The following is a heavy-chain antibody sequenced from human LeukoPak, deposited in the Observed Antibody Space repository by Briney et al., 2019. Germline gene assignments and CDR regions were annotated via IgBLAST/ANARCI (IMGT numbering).Heavy chain of an antibody. V-gene: IGHV5-51*01. Sequence: GESLKISCKGSGYSFTSYWIGWVRQMPGKGLEWMGIIYPGDCDTRYSPSFQGQVTNSADKSISTAYLQWNSLKASDTAMYYCARFVGACSGGSCYSDYWGQGTLVTVSS. CDR2: IYPGDCDT. D-gene: IGHD2-15*01. J-gene: IGHJ4*02. CDR3: ARFVGACSGGSCYSDY. CDR1: GYSFTSYW.